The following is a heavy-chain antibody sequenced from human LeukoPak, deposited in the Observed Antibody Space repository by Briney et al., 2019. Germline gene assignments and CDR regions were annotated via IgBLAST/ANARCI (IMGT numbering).Heavy chain of an antibody. CDR3: AYVGIQLWGYSSGWYYFDY. D-gene: IGHD6-19*01. J-gene: IGHJ4*02. CDR1: GGTFSSYA. CDR2: ILPIFGTA. Sequence: SVKVSCKASGGTFSSYAISWVRQAPGQGLEWMGGILPIFGTANYAQKFQGRVTITADESTSTAYMELSSLRSEDTAVYYCAYVGIQLWGYSSGWYYFDYWGQGTLVTVSS. V-gene: IGHV1-69*13.